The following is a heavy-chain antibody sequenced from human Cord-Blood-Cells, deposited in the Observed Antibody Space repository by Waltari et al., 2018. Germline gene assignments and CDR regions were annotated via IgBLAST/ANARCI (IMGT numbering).Heavy chain of an antibody. Sequence: QVQLVEYGGGVVQPGRSLRLSCAASGFTFSSYGLHWVRQAPGKGLEWVAVIWYDGSNKYYADSVKGRFTISRDNSKNTLYLQMNSLRAEDTAVYYCARDVISAPDYWGQGTLVTVSS. CDR3: ARDVISAPDY. J-gene: IGHJ4*02. V-gene: IGHV3-33*01. CDR1: GFTFSSYG. CDR2: IWYDGSNK.